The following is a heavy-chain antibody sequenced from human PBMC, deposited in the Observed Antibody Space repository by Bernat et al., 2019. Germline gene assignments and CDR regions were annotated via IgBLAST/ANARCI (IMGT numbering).Heavy chain of an antibody. CDR3: ARGNLGGWFDP. Sequence: EVQLVESGGGLVQPGGSLRLSCAASGFTFSNYWMHWVRQAPGKGLGWVSRNKSDGSTTNYADSVKGRFTIARDNAKNTLFLQMNSLRAEDTAVYYCARGNLGGWFDPWGQGTLVTVSS. J-gene: IGHJ5*02. D-gene: IGHD3-10*01. CDR1: GFTFSNYW. CDR2: NKSDGSTT. V-gene: IGHV3-74*01.